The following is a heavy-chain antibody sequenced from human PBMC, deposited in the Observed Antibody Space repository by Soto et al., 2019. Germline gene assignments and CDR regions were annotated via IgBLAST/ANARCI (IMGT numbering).Heavy chain of an antibody. CDR2: INPKFGDT. CDR1: GYTFTAYH. D-gene: IGHD3-10*02. CDR3: ARNMDYYYGRGSGNGHGV. Sequence: QVQLVQSGAEVKEPGDSVRVSCEASGYTFTAYHIHCVRQAPGQGLEWMGWINPKFGDTTYAQDFQGRVSMTRDMSISTVYMELSGLTSDDTAIYYCARNMDYYYGRGSGNGHGVWGQGTTVTVFS. V-gene: IGHV1-2*02. J-gene: IGHJ6*02.